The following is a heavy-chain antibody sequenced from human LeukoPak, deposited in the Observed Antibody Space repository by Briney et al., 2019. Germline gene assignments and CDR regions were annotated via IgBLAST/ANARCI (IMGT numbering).Heavy chain of an antibody. CDR1: GFTFSSYA. J-gene: IGHJ4*02. D-gene: IGHD3-22*01. CDR2: ISGSGGST. V-gene: IGHV3-23*01. Sequence: GGSLRLSCAASGFTFSSYAMSWVRPAPGKGLEWVSAISGSGGSTYYADSVKGRFTISRDNSKNTLYLHMNSLRAEDTAVYYCAKDLDDKSYYFDYWGQGTLVTVSS. CDR3: AKDLDDKSYYFDY.